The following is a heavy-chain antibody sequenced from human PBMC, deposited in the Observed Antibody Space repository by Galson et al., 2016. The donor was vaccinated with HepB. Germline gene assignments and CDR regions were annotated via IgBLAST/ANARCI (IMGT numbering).Heavy chain of an antibody. D-gene: IGHD6-13*01. CDR1: GFTFTDYY. CDR3: AREDSSWYGYYGMDV. Sequence: LRLSCAASGFTFTDYYMTWIRQAPGKGLEWVSYISSSGSYTNYADSEKGRFTISRDNARKSLYLQMNSLRPDDTAVHYCAREDSSWYGYYGMDVWGQGTTVTVSS. V-gene: IGHV3-11*06. CDR2: ISSSGSYT. J-gene: IGHJ6*02.